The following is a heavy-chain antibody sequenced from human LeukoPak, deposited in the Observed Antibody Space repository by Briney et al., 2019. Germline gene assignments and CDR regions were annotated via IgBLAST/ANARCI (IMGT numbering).Heavy chain of an antibody. J-gene: IGHJ4*02. V-gene: IGHV1-58*01. Sequence: ASVKVSCKASGLTFTSTAVQWVRQARGQRLEWIGWILVGSGNTNYAQMFQERVTLTWDVSTSTAYMVLSSLRSEDTAIYYCASDPPYTSSSAWWGQGTLVTVSS. CDR3: ASDPPYTSSSAW. CDR2: ILVGSGNT. D-gene: IGHD2-2*01. CDR1: GLTFTSTA.